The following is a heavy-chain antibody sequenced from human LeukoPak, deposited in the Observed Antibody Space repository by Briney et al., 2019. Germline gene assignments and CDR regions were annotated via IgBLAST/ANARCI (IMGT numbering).Heavy chain of an antibody. V-gene: IGHV3-48*02. CDR1: GFTFSSYD. CDR2: ISSSSTI. J-gene: IGHJ4*02. D-gene: IGHD3-9*01. CDR3: ARDLFDRGVDY. Sequence: GGSLRLSCAASGFTFSSYDMNWVRQAPGKGLEWVSYISSSSTIYYADSVKGRFTISRDNAKNSLYLQMNSLRDEDTAVYYCARDLFDRGVDYWGQGTLVTVSS.